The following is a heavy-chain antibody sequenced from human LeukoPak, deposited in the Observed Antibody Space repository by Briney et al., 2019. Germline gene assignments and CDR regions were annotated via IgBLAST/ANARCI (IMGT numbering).Heavy chain of an antibody. CDR2: SYPGDSDT. V-gene: IGHV5-51*01. D-gene: IGHD6-13*01. CDR3: ARHRDSSSWPVTGEYYYYYMDV. CDR1: GYSFTSYW. Sequence: EESLKISCKGSGYSFTSYWIGWVRQMPGQSLECVGISYPGDSDTRYIQSFQGQVTISADNSSSTAYLQWSSLKASDTAMYYCARHRDSSSWPVTGEYYYYYMDVWGKGTTATVSS. J-gene: IGHJ6*03.